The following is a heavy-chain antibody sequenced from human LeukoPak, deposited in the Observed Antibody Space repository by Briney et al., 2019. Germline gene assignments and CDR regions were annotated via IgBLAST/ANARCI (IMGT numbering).Heavy chain of an antibody. V-gene: IGHV1-69*13. J-gene: IGHJ4*02. CDR2: IIPMFGAT. D-gene: IGHD6-13*01. Sequence: ASVKVSCKASGGPFSSYIISWVRQAPGQGLEWMGGIIPMFGATNYAQKFQDRVTITADEFTSTAYMELSSLRSEDTAVYYCARVEEAGYSSSWYGRWGQGTLVTVSS. CDR1: GGPFSSYI. CDR3: ARVEEAGYSSSWYGR.